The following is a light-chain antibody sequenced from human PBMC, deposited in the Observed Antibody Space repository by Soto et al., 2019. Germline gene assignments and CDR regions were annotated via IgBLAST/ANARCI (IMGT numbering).Light chain of an antibody. J-gene: IGKJ1*01. CDR1: QSVNSN. CDR3: QQYNNWPRT. Sequence: EIVMTQSPASLSVSPGERATLSCRASQSVNSNLAWYQQKPGQAPRLLIYGASTRATGISARFSGSGSGTEFTLTISSLQSEDFALYFCQQYNNWPRTFGQGTKVEIK. V-gene: IGKV3-15*01. CDR2: GAS.